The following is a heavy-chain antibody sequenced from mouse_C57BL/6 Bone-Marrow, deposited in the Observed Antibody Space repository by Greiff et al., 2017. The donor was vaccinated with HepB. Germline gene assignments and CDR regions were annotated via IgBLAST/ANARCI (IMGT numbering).Heavy chain of an antibody. CDR3: AVSYYYGSSAYYYDY. V-gene: IGHV1-76*01. D-gene: IGHD1-1*01. J-gene: IGHJ2*01. CDR2: IYPGSGNT. Sequence: VQLQQSGAELVRPGASVKLSCKASGYTFTDYYINWVKQRPGQGLEWIARIYPGSGNTYYNEKFKGKATLTAEKSSSTAYMQLSSLTSEDSAVYFCAVSYYYGSSAYYYDYWGQGTTLTVAS. CDR1: GYTFTDYY.